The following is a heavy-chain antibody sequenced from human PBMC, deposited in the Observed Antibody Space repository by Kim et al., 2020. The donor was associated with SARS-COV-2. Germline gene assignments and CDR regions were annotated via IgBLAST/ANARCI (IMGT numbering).Heavy chain of an antibody. V-gene: IGHV1-46*01. Sequence: ASVKVSCKASGYTFTSYYMHWVRQAPGQGLEWMGIINPSGGSTSYAQKFQGRVTMTRDTSTSTVYMELSSLRSEDTAVYYCASFSPRGVRSSGPYYYGMDVWGQGTTVTVSS. CDR3: ASFSPRGVRSSGPYYYGMDV. D-gene: IGHD3-10*01. J-gene: IGHJ6*02. CDR2: INPSGGST. CDR1: GYTFTSYY.